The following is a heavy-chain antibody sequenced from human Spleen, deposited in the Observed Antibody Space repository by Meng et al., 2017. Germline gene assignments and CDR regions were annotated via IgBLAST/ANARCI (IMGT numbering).Heavy chain of an antibody. CDR3: ARATARINYDFWSGYLNYCYYYGMDV. J-gene: IGHJ6*02. CDR1: GYTFTSYD. V-gene: IGHV1-8*01. Sequence: ASVKVSCKASGYTFTSYDINWVRQATGQGLEWMGWMNPNSGNTGYAQKFQGRVTMTRNTSISTAYMELSSLRSEDTAVYYCARATARINYDFWSGYLNYCYYYGMDVWGQGTTVTVSS. D-gene: IGHD3-3*01. CDR2: MNPNSGNT.